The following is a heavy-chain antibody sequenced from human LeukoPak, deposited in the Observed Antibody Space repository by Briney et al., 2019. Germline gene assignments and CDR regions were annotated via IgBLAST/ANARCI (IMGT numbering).Heavy chain of an antibody. CDR3: ARVAAAGSGTYYFDY. Sequence: PGGSLRLSCAASGFTFSSYWMHWVRQAPGKGLVWVSRINSDGSSTSYADSVKGRFTISRDNAKNTLYLQMNSLRAEDTAVYYCARVAAAGSGTYYFDYWGQGTLVTVSS. CDR2: INSDGSST. D-gene: IGHD6-13*01. J-gene: IGHJ4*02. CDR1: GFTFSSYW. V-gene: IGHV3-74*01.